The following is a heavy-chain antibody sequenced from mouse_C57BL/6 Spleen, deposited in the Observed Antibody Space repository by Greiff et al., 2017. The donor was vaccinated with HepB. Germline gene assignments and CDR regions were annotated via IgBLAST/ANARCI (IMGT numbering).Heavy chain of an antibody. CDR2: IYPGDGDT. D-gene: IGHD2-1*01. V-gene: IGHV1-80*01. CDR1: GYAFSSYW. CDR3: ARRRNYYAMDY. J-gene: IGHJ4*01. Sequence: VQLVESGAELVKPGASVKISCKASGYAFSSYWMNWVKQRPGKGLEWIGQIYPGDGDTNYNGKFKGKATLTADKSSSTAYMQLSSLTSEDSAVYFCARRRNYYAMDYWGQGTSVTVSS.